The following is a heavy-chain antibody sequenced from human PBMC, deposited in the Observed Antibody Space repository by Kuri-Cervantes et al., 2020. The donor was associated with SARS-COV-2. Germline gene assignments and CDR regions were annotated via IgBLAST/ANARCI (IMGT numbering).Heavy chain of an antibody. Sequence: WGTLRLSCAASGFTFYNAWMSWVRQAPGKGLEWVGRIKSKPDGGATEYAAPVKGRFTFSRYDSKNTLYLQMNSLKTEDTAVYYCTSGRIADRLGAFDIWGQGTMVTVSS. D-gene: IGHD2-21*01. CDR1: GFTFYNAW. CDR3: TSGRIADRLGAFDI. J-gene: IGHJ3*02. CDR2: IKSKPDGGAT. V-gene: IGHV3-15*01.